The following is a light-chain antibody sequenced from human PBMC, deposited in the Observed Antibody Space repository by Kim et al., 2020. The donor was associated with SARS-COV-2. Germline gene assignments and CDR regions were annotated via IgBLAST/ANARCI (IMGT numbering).Light chain of an antibody. J-gene: IGKJ1*01. Sequence: SPGERATLSCRASQKIKNKLVWYQQKPGQAPRLLIYDATTRATDIPARFIGSGSETDFTLTISSLQSEDFAVYFCQQSYNWPPLTFGQGTKVDIK. V-gene: IGKV3-15*01. CDR3: QQSYNWPPLT. CDR2: DAT. CDR1: QKIKNK.